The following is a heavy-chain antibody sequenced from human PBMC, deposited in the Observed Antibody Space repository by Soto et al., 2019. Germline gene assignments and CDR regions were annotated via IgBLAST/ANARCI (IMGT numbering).Heavy chain of an antibody. V-gene: IGHV3-23*01. CDR1: GFTFGTYA. CDR2: ISGSGRTT. Sequence: EVQLLESGGGLVQPGGSLRLSCAASGFTFGTYAMKWLRQAPGRGLECVSFISGSGRTTYYADSVKGRFTVSRDNSKNTMYLQMNSLRAEDTAVYYCARDGYGFGKGYYLDHWGQGTLVTVSS. D-gene: IGHD5-18*01. J-gene: IGHJ4*02. CDR3: ARDGYGFGKGYYLDH.